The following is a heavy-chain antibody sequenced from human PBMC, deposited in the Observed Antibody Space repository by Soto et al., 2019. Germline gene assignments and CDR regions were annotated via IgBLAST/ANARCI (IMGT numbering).Heavy chain of an antibody. CDR1: GGSFSSYA. Sequence: ALVKGSCKASGGSFSSYASSWVRQAPGQGLEWMGGIIPIFGTANYAQKFQGRVTITADESTSTAYMELSSLRSEDTAVYHCARVNNNWNSANDAFDIWGQGTMVTVSS. CDR2: IIPIFGTA. J-gene: IGHJ3*02. D-gene: IGHD1-7*01. V-gene: IGHV1-69*13. CDR3: ARVNNNWNSANDAFDI.